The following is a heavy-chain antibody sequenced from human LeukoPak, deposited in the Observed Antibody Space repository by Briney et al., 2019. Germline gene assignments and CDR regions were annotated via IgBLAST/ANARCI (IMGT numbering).Heavy chain of an antibody. CDR3: AREAHGRYSSGYYFPFDY. D-gene: IGHD3-22*01. Sequence: ASVKVSCKASGGTFSSYAISWVRQAPGQGLEWMGGIIPIFGTANYAQKFQGRVTITADESTSTAYMELSSLRSEDMAVYYCAREAHGRYSSGYYFPFDYWGQGTLVTVSS. V-gene: IGHV1-69*13. CDR1: GGTFSSYA. J-gene: IGHJ4*02. CDR2: IIPIFGTA.